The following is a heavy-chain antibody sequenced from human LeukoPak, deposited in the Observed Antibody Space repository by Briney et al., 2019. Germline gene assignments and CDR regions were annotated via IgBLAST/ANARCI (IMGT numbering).Heavy chain of an antibody. CDR2: IYYSGST. CDR1: GGSISSSSYY. V-gene: IGHV4-39*01. J-gene: IGHJ4*02. CDR3: ARHNNLSFDY. Sequence: SETLSLTCTVSGGSISSSSYYWGWIRQPPGKGLEWIGSIYYSGSTYYNPSLKSRVTISVDTSKNQFSLKLSSVTAADTAVYYCARHNNLSFDYWGQGTLVTVSS. D-gene: IGHD1-14*01.